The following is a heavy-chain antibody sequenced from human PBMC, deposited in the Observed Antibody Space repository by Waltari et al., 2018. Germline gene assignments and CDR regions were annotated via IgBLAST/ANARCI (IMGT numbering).Heavy chain of an antibody. CDR2: IYYSGST. CDR3: ARDEVGALRG. J-gene: IGHJ4*02. Sequence: QVQLQESGPGLVKPSETLSLTCTVSGGSISSYYWSWIRQPPGKGLEWIGYIYYSGSTNYNPSLKSRVTISVDTSKNQFSLKLSSVTAADTAVYYCARDEVGALRGWGQGTLVIVSS. CDR1: GGSISSYY. D-gene: IGHD1-26*01. V-gene: IGHV4-59*01.